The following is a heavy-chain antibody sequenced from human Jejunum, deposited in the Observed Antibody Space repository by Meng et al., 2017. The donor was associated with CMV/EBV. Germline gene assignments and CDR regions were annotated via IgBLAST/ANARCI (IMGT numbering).Heavy chain of an antibody. J-gene: IGHJ4*02. CDR1: RNYG. D-gene: IGHD3-3*01. Sequence: RNYGMTWVRQAPGKGLEWVANIKQDGSEKYYVDSVKGRFTISRDNAKNSLYLQMNSLRAEDTAVYYCTRNLGAAFWSGYAFDFWGQGTLVTVSS. CDR3: TRNLGAAFWSGYAFDF. CDR2: IKQDGSEK. V-gene: IGHV3-7*01.